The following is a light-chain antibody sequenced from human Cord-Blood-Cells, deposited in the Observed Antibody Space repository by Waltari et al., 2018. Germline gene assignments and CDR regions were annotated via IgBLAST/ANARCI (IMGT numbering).Light chain of an antibody. CDR1: RSDVGSYTL. CDR3: CSYAGSSTWV. CDR2: EGS. Sequence: QSALTQPASVSGSPGQSITISCTRTRSDVGSYTLFPWYQQHPGKAPKLMIYEGSKRPSGVSNRFSGSKSGNTASLTISGLQAEDEADYYCCSYAGSSTWVFGGGTKLTVL. J-gene: IGLJ3*02. V-gene: IGLV2-23*01.